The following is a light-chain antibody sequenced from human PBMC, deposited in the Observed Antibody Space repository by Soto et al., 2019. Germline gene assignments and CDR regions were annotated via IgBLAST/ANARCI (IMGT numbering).Light chain of an antibody. V-gene: IGLV2-11*01. Sequence: QSALTQPRSVSGSPGQSVAISCTGTSSDVGGYNYVSWYQQYPGKAPKLMIYDVNKWPSGVPDRFSGSKSGNTASLTISGLQAEDEADYYCSTYTGSNTPYVFGTGTKLTVL. J-gene: IGLJ1*01. CDR1: SSDVGGYNY. CDR3: STYTGSNTPYV. CDR2: DVN.